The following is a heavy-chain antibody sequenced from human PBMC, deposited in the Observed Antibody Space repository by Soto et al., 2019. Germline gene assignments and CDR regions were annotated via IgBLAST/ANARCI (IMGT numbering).Heavy chain of an antibody. CDR3: ARTVAGAFDY. V-gene: IGHV1-3*01. D-gene: IGHD6-19*01. J-gene: IGHJ4*02. CDR2: LNAGNGET. CDR1: GFSFTYYA. Sequence: QVQLLQSGAEFKKPGASVMLACKTSGFSFTYYAIHWVRQAPGQSLEWMGWLNAGNGETKYSQRVPGRNPITRDTSASTAYMELSSLRFEDTAVYYCARTVAGAFDYWGQGTLVTVSS.